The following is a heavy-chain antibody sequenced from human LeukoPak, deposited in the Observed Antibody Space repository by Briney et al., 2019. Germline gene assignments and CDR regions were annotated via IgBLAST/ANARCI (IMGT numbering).Heavy chain of an antibody. J-gene: IGHJ4*02. CDR2: INHSGST. CDR3: ARDFWSGIDY. D-gene: IGHD3-3*01. V-gene: IGHV4-34*01. Sequence: SETLSLTCAVYGGSFSGYYWSWIRQPPGKGLEWIGEINHSGSTNYNPSLKSRVTISVDTSKNQFSLKLSSVTAADTAVYYCARDFWSGIDYWGQGTLVTVSS. CDR1: GGSFSGYY.